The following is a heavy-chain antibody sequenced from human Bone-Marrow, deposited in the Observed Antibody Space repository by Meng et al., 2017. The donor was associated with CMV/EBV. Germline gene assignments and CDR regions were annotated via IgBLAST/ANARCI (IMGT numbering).Heavy chain of an antibody. D-gene: IGHD2-15*01. CDR3: ARIGGEGEWRYMDFDY. V-gene: IGHV3-48*04. CDR2: LSSSSSTI. Sequence: GESLKISCAASGFTFRTYWMSWVRQAPGKGLEWVSYLSSSSSTIRYANSVKGRFTISRDNAKNSLYLQMNSLRAEDTAVYYCARIGGEGEWRYMDFDYWGQGTLVTVSS. J-gene: IGHJ4*02. CDR1: GFTFRTYW.